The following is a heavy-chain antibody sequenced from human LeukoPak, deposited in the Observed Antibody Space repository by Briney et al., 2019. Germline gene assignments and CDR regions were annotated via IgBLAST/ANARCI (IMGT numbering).Heavy chain of an antibody. CDR3: ARVCWEGYCRGGFDY. CDR1: GFTFSSYA. Sequence: GGSLRLSCAASGFTFSSYAMHWVRQAPGKGLEWVAVISYDGSNKYYADSVKGRFTISRDNSKNTLYLQMNSLRAEDTAVYYCARVCWEGYCRGGFDYWGQGTLVTVSS. D-gene: IGHD2-15*01. CDR2: ISYDGSNK. V-gene: IGHV3-30-3*01. J-gene: IGHJ4*02.